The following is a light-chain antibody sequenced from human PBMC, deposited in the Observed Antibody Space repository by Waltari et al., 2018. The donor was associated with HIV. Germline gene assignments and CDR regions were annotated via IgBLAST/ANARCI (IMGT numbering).Light chain of an antibody. J-gene: IGLJ1*01. V-gene: IGLV2-11*01. CDR3: CSYAGSYTYV. Sequence: QSALTQPRSVSGSPGPSVNISCTGTSSDVGGYNYVSWYQQHHGKAPKLMIYDVSKRPSGVPDRFSGSKSGNTASLTISGLQAEDEADYYCCSYAGSYTYVFGTGTKVTVL. CDR1: SSDVGGYNY. CDR2: DVS.